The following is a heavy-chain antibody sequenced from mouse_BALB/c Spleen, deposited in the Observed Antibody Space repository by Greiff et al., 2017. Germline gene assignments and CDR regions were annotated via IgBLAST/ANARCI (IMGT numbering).Heavy chain of an antibody. CDR2: ISSGSSTI. D-gene: IGHD1-1*01. CDR3: ARGDGSIYFDY. Sequence: EVMLVESGGGLVQPGGSRKLSCAASGFTFSSFGMHWVRQAPEKGLEWVAYISSGSSTIYYADTVKGRFTISRDNPKNTLFLQMTSLRSEDTAMYYCARGDGSIYFDYGGQGTTLTVSS. CDR1: GFTFSSFG. J-gene: IGHJ2*01. V-gene: IGHV5-17*02.